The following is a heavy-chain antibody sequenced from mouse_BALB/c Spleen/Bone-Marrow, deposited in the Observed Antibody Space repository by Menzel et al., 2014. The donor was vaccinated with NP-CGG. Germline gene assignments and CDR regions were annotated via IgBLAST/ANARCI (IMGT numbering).Heavy chain of an antibody. CDR3: ARVRAGLDY. J-gene: IGHJ2*02. CDR1: GYTFTSYN. D-gene: IGHD2-1*01. CDR2: IYPGNGGI. Sequence: QVQLKESGAELVRSGASVKMSCKASGYTFTSYNMHWVKQTPGQGLEWIGYIYPGNGGINYNQKFKGKATLTADTYSSTTFMRISSLATEVSACYCCARVRAGLDYWGQGTSLTVSS. V-gene: IGHV1-12*01.